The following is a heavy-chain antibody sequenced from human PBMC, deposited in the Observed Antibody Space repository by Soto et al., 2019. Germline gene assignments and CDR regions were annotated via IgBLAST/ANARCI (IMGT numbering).Heavy chain of an antibody. V-gene: IGHV3-23*01. CDR2: VSASGDST. CDR3: ATLKAGYCSGGSCDPEYYGMDI. D-gene: IGHD2-15*01. CDR1: GLTFSNFA. Sequence: GGSLRLSCAASGLTFSNFAMSWVRQAPGKGLEWVSSVSASGDSTYYADSVKGRFTISRDNSKNSLYLHMNSLRAEDTAIYYCATLKAGYCSGGSCDPEYYGMDIWGQGTTVTVSS. J-gene: IGHJ6*02.